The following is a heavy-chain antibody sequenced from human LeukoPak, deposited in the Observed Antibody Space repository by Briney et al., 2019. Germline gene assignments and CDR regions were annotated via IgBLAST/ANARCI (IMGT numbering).Heavy chain of an antibody. CDR1: GFTFDDYA. J-gene: IGHJ4*02. Sequence: GGSLRLSCAASGFTFDDYAMHWVRQAPGKGLEWVSGISWNSGSIGYADSVKGRFTISRDNAKNSLYLQMNSLRAEDTALYYCAKDKPPLSTVTTGYFDYWGQGTLVTVSS. CDR3: AKDKPPLSTVTTGYFDY. D-gene: IGHD4-17*01. CDR2: ISWNSGSI. V-gene: IGHV3-9*01.